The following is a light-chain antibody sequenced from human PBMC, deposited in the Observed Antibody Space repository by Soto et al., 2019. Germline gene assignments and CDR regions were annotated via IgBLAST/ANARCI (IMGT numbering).Light chain of an antibody. Sequence: EIVMTQSPATLSASPGEGATLSCRASGSVSISLAWCQHKPGQPPRLLIHGASTRASGVPPRFTGSGSGTDFTLTISSLQAEDYGVYFCQQYHIWPKWTFGQGTKVDIK. CDR2: GAS. J-gene: IGKJ1*01. V-gene: IGKV3D-15*01. CDR3: QQYHIWPKWT. CDR1: GSVSIS.